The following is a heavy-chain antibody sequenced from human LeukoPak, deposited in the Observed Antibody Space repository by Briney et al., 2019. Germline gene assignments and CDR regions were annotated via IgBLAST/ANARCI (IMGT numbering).Heavy chain of an antibody. J-gene: IGHJ4*02. CDR2: IKSKTDGETI. Sequence: NAGGSLRLSCAASGFTFSDYYMTWIRQAPGKGLEWVGRIKSKTDGETIQYAAPVEGRFTISRDDSKNTLDLQMNSLKTEDTAVYYCTTDSRTAAPPHFDYWGQGSLVTVSS. D-gene: IGHD6-13*01. CDR1: GFTFSDYY. CDR3: TTDSRTAAPPHFDY. V-gene: IGHV3-15*01.